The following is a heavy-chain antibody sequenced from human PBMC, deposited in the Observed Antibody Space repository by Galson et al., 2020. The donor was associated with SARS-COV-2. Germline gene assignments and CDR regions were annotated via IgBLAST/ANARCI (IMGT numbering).Heavy chain of an antibody. CDR3: ARDLQGDIVVVPAAMGGAVDI. J-gene: IGHJ3*02. D-gene: IGHD2-2*01. Sequence: GGSLRLSCAASGFTFSSYGMHWVRQAPGKGLEWVAVIWYDGSNKYYADSVKGRFTISRDNSKNTLYLQMNSLRAEDTAVYYCARDLQGDIVVVPAAMGGAVDIWGQGTMVTVSS. V-gene: IGHV3-33*01. CDR2: IWYDGSNK. CDR1: GFTFSSYG.